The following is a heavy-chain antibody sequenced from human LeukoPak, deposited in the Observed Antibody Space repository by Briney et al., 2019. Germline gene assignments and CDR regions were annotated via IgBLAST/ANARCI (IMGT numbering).Heavy chain of an antibody. D-gene: IGHD1-26*01. CDR1: GFTFSSYE. V-gene: IGHV3-48*03. J-gene: IGHJ4*02. CDR3: ASGSYTYFDY. CDR2: ISSSGSTI. Sequence: GGSQRLSCAASGFTFSSYEMNWVRQAPGKGLEWVSYISSSGSTIYYADSVKGRFTISRDNAKNSLYLQMNSLRAEDTAVYYCASGSYTYFDYWGQGTLVTVSS.